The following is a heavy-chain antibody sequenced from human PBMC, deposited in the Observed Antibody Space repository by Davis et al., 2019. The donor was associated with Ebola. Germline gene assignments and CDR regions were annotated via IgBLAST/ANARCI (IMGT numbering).Heavy chain of an antibody. D-gene: IGHD2-2*01. J-gene: IGHJ4*02. V-gene: IGHV1-18*01. CDR3: AVVYQGRPY. CDR2: ISAFNGHT. Sequence: AASVKVSCKASGYTFTNLGFNWVRQAPGQGLEWMAWISAFNGHTNYAHNFQGRVTLTTDTSTKTAYLELRGVTSADTAVYYCAVVYQGRPYWGQGTRVTVSS. CDR1: GYTFTNLG.